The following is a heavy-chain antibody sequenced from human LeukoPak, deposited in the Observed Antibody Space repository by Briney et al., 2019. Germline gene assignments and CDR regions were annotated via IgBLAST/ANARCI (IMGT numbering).Heavy chain of an antibody. D-gene: IGHD5-24*01. Sequence: HPGGSLRLSCAASGFTFSNYWMIWVRQAQGKGLEWVGNIKEDGSEKRYADSVRGRFTISRDNAQTSIYLQMNSLTAEDTAVYYCARASKPWLQLTWGQGTLVTVSS. V-gene: IGHV3-7*05. CDR1: GFTFSNYW. J-gene: IGHJ5*02. CDR2: IKEDGSEK. CDR3: ARASKPWLQLT.